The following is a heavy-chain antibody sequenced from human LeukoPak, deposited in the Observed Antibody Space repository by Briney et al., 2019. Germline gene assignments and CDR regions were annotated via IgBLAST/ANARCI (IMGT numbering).Heavy chain of an antibody. CDR1: GGSISSYY. CDR3: ARGRGYSSSWYWFDP. V-gene: IGHV4-59*08. CDR2: IYYSGST. Sequence: PETLSLTCAVSGGSISSYYWSWFRHPPPGGLVEIVYIYYSGSTNYSPSLKSRVTISVATSKNHFSLNLRSVTAADSDVYYCARGRGYSSSWYWFDPWGKGTLVTVSS. J-gene: IGHJ5*01. D-gene: IGHD6-13*01.